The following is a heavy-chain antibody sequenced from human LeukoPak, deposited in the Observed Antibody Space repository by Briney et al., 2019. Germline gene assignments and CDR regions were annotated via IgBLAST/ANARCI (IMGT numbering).Heavy chain of an antibody. CDR3: AKDTVGADDAFDI. CDR2: ISSSGIST. V-gene: IGHV3-23*01. Sequence: GGSLRLSCAASGFTFSSYAMSWVRQAPGKGLEWVSRISSSGISTFYADSVKGRFTISRDNSKNTLYLQMNSLRAEDTAVYYCAKDTVGADDAFDIWGQGTMVTVSS. D-gene: IGHD1-26*01. CDR1: GFTFSSYA. J-gene: IGHJ3*02.